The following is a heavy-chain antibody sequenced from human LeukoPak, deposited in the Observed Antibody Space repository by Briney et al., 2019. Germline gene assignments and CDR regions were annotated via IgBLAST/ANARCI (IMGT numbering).Heavy chain of an antibody. J-gene: IGHJ4*02. CDR1: GGSVSSGSYY. Sequence: SETLSPTCTVSGGSVSSGSYYWSWIRQPPGKGLEWIGYIYYSGSTNYNPSLKSRVTISVDTSKNQFSLKLSSVTAADTAVYYCARVYYDSSGYNFDYWGQGTLVTVSS. CDR2: IYYSGST. CDR3: ARVYYDSSGYNFDY. V-gene: IGHV4-61*01. D-gene: IGHD3-22*01.